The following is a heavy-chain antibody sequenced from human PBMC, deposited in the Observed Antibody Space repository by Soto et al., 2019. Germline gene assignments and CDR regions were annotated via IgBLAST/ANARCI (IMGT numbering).Heavy chain of an antibody. J-gene: IGHJ4*02. V-gene: IGHV1-69*01. D-gene: IGHD2-15*01. CDR1: GGTFSSYA. CDR2: IIPIFGTA. Sequence: QVQLVQSGAEVKKPGSSVKVSCKASGGTFSSYAISWVRQAPGQGLEWMGGIIPIFGTANYAQKSQGRVTITADESTSPAYMELSSLRAEDTGVYYCARVRVLGYCSGGSCYCFDYWGQGTLVTVSS. CDR3: ARVRVLGYCSGGSCYCFDY.